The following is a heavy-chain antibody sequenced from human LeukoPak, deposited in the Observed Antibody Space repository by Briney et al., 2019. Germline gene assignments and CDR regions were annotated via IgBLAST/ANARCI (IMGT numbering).Heavy chain of an antibody. V-gene: IGHV3-23*01. D-gene: IGHD2-21*01. Sequence: GGSLRLSCAASGFTFSSYSMNWVRQAPGKGLEWVSAISGSGGSTYYADSVKGRFTISRDNSKNTLYLQMNSLRAEDTAVYYCAKVRVASNYFDYWGQGTLVTVSS. J-gene: IGHJ4*02. CDR1: GFTFSSYS. CDR3: AKVRVASNYFDY. CDR2: ISGSGGST.